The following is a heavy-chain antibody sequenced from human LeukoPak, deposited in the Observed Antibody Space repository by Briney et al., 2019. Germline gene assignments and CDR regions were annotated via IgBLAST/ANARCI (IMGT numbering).Heavy chain of an antibody. Sequence: PGGSLRLSCSASGFTVSSKYMSWVRQAPGKGLEWVSVIYSGGRTHYADSVKGRFTISRDNSKNTLYLQVNSLRAEDTAVYYCARLGGSFDYFDYWGQGTLVTVSS. CDR3: ARLGGSFDYFDY. CDR2: IYSGGRT. CDR1: GFTVSSKY. J-gene: IGHJ4*02. D-gene: IGHD1-26*01. V-gene: IGHV3-53*01.